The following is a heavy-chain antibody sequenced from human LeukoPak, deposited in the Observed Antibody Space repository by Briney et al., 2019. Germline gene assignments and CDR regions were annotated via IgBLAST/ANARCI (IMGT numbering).Heavy chain of an antibody. CDR3: ARGAYYYDSSGYYCGMDV. Sequence: SVKVSCKASGGTFSSYAISWVRQAPGQGLEWMGRIIPILGIANYAQKFQGRVTITADKSTSTAYMELSSLRSEDTAVYYCARGAYYYDSSGYYCGMDVWGQGTTVTVSS. CDR2: IIPILGIA. CDR1: GGTFSSYA. J-gene: IGHJ6*02. V-gene: IGHV1-69*04. D-gene: IGHD3-22*01.